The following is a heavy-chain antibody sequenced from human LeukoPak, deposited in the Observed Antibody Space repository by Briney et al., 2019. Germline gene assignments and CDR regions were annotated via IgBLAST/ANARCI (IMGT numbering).Heavy chain of an antibody. J-gene: IGHJ6*02. CDR3: ARDQDSELNYYYYGMDV. D-gene: IGHD3-10*01. CDR1: GFTFSSYG. V-gene: IGHV3-33*01. Sequence: PGRSLRLSCAASGFTFSSYGMHWVRQAPGKGLEWVAVIWYDGSNKYYADSVKGRFTISRDNSKNTLYLQMNSLRGEDTAVYYCARDQDSELNYYYYGMDVWGQGTTVTVSS. CDR2: IWYDGSNK.